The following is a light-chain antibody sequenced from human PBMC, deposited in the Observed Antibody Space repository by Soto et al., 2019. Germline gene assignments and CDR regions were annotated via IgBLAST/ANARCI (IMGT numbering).Light chain of an antibody. CDR1: NSDVGTYNY. V-gene: IGLV2-11*01. J-gene: IGLJ2*01. CDR3: CSYAGSSSFRVL. Sequence: QSVLTQPRSVSGSPGQSVTISCTGTNSDVGTYNYVSWYQQHPDKAPKLIIYDVTKRPSGVPDRFSGSKSGNTASLIISGLQAADEAEYYCCCCSYAGSSSFRVLFGGGTQLTVL. CDR2: DVT.